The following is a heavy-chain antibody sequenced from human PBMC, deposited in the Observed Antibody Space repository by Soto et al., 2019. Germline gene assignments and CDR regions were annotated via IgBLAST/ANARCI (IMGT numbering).Heavy chain of an antibody. CDR1: GDSFSGYY. J-gene: IGHJ4*02. CDR2: IDHSGST. V-gene: IGHV4-34*01. Sequence: PSETLSLTCAVYGDSFSGYYLSWIRQPPGKGLEWIGDIDHSGSTHYNPSLKNRITILVDTSKKHFSLNLTSVTAADTALYFCTRGRPPRYWGQGTLVTVSS. CDR3: TRGRPPRY.